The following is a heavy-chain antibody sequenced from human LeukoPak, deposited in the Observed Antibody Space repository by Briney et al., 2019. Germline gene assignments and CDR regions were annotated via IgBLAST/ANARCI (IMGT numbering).Heavy chain of an antibody. V-gene: IGHV1-46*01. CDR3: ASGPMVRGVIYYYMDV. J-gene: IGHJ6*03. Sequence: ASVKVSCKASGYTFTSYCMHWVRQAPGQGLEWMGIINPSGGSTSYAQKFQGRVTMTRDMSTSTVYMELSSLRSEDTAVYYCASGPMVRGVIYYYMDVWGKGTTVTVSS. D-gene: IGHD3-10*01. CDR1: GYTFTSYC. CDR2: INPSGGST.